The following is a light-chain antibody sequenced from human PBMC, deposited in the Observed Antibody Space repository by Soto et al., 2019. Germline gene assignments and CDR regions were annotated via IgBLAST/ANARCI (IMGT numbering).Light chain of an antibody. CDR2: DTS. V-gene: IGKV3-11*01. Sequence: EIVLTQSPATLSLSPGESATLSCRASESVCTYLAWYQQRPGQAPRLVIYDTSSRATGIPARFSGSGSGTDFTLTISSLEPEDFAVYYCQQGGNRPPRTFGQGTKVDIK. CDR3: QQGGNRPPRT. CDR1: ESVCTY. J-gene: IGKJ1*01.